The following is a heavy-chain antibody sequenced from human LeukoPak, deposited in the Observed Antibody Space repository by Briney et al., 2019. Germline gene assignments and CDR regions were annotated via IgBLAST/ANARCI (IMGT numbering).Heavy chain of an antibody. CDR2: IIPIYGSA. CDR3: ARTTYYYDSSGYYYGGYYFDY. Sequence: ASVKVSSKASGGTFSRNAISWMRPAPGQGLEWRGGIIPIYGSASDAQRFQGRVTMTADESTSTAYMELSSLRSEDTAVYYCARTTYYYDSSGYYYGGYYFDYRGQGTLVTLSP. CDR1: GGTFSRNA. J-gene: IGHJ4*02. D-gene: IGHD3-22*01. V-gene: IGHV1-69*01.